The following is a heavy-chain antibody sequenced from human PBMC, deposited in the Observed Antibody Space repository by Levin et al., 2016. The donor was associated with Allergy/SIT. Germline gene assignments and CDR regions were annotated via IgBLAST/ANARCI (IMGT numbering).Heavy chain of an antibody. D-gene: IGHD2-15*01. CDR2: IDWDDDK. Sequence: RQAPGKALEWLARIDWDDDKFYITSLKTRLTISKDTSKNHVVLTMTNMDPVDAVTYYCARTICSGGTCLFDYWGQGTLVTVSS. V-gene: IGHV2-70*04. J-gene: IGHJ4*02. CDR3: ARTICSGGTCLFDY.